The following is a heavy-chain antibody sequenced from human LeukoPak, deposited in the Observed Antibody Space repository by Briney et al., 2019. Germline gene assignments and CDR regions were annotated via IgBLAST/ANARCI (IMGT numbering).Heavy chain of an antibody. Sequence: SETLSLTCTVSGGSISSYYWSWIRQPAGKGLEWIGRIYTSGSTNYNPSLKSRVTISVDTSKNQFSLKLSSVTAADTAVYYCARDRAVAGTSGWYFDLWGRGTLVTVSS. CDR1: GGSISSYY. D-gene: IGHD6-19*01. CDR2: IYTSGST. CDR3: ARDRAVAGTSGWYFDL. V-gene: IGHV4-4*07. J-gene: IGHJ2*01.